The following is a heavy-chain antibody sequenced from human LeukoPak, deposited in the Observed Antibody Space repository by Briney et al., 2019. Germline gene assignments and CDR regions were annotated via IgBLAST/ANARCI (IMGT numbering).Heavy chain of an antibody. J-gene: IGHJ4*02. V-gene: IGHV3-23*01. D-gene: IGHD1-26*01. CDR2: ISSSGGST. Sequence: GGSLRLSCAASGFTFSSYAMSWVRQAPGKGLEWVSPISSSGGSTYYSDSVKGRFTISRDNSKNTLYLQMNSLRAEDTAVYYCAKVGATDFDYWGQGTLLTVSS. CDR3: AKVGATDFDY. CDR1: GFTFSSYA.